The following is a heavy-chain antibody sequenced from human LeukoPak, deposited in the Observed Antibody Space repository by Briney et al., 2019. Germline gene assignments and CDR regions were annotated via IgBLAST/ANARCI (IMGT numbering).Heavy chain of an antibody. Sequence: PSETLSLTCTVSGGSISSYYWSWIRQPPGKGLEWLGYIYYSGSTNYNPSLKSRVTISVDTSKNQFSLKLSSVTAADTAVYYCARGNYYGGNDYWGQGTLVTVSS. J-gene: IGHJ4*02. D-gene: IGHD4-23*01. CDR1: GGSISSYY. CDR2: IYYSGST. V-gene: IGHV4-59*01. CDR3: ARGNYYGGNDY.